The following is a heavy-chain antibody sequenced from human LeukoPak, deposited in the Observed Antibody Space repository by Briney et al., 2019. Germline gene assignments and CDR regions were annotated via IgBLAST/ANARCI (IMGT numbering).Heavy chain of an antibody. CDR3: VRDISGEKSFDY. V-gene: IGHV3-20*04. J-gene: IGHJ4*02. CDR2: INWNGGST. D-gene: IGHD3-10*01. Sequence: GGSLRLSCAASGFRFSGYWMHWVRQAPGKGLEWVSGINWNGGSTGYADSVKGRFTISRDNSKNTLSLQMNSLRAEDTAVYYCVRDISGEKSFDYWGQGTLVTVPS. CDR1: GFRFSGYW.